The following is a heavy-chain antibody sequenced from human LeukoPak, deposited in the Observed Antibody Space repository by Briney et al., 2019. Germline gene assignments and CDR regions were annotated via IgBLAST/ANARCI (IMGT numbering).Heavy chain of an antibody. CDR1: GDSISGNY. CDR3: ARRNDFDI. J-gene: IGHJ3*02. CDR2: IYYSGST. Sequence: PSETLSLTCTVSGDSISGNYWTWIRQPPGKGLEWIGYIYYSGSTNYNASLKSRVTISVDTSKNQFTLKLTSVTAADTAMYYCARRNDFDIWGPGTMVTVSS. V-gene: IGHV4-59*08.